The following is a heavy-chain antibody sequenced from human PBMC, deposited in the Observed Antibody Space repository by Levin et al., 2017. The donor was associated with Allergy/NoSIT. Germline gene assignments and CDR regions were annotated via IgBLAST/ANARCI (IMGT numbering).Heavy chain of an antibody. CDR2: IKNDGSST. CDR3: VKDDYASI. CDR1: GFTFSNYW. J-gene: IGHJ3*02. Sequence: SCAASGFTFSNYWMHWVRQAPGKGLVWVARIKNDGSSTSYADSVKGRFTIPRDNAKNTLYLQMNRLREEDTALYYCVKDDYASIWGQGTMVTVSS. D-gene: IGHD4-17*01. V-gene: IGHV3-74*01.